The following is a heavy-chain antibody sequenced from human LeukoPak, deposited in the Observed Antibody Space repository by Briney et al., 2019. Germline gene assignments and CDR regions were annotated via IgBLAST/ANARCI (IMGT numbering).Heavy chain of an antibody. J-gene: IGHJ6*03. CDR3: AGWGYSSGWQLYYYYMDV. V-gene: IGHV4-30-4*08. CDR1: GGSISSGDYY. Sequence: SQTLSLTCTVSGGSISSGDYYWSWIRQPPGKGLEWIGYIYYSGSTYYNPSLKSRVTISVDTSKNQFSLKLSSVTAADTAVYYCAGWGYSSGWQLYYYYMDVWGKGATVTVSS. CDR2: IYYSGST. D-gene: IGHD6-19*01.